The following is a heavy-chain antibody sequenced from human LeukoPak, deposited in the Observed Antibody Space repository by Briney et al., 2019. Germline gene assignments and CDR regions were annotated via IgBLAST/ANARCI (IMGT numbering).Heavy chain of an antibody. CDR3: AYDSSGYYLGCAFDI. Sequence: ASVKVSCKASGYTFTSYYMHWVRQAPGQGLEWMGIINPSGDSTSYAQKFQGRVTMTRDTSTSTVYMELSSLRSEDTAVYYCAYDSSGYYLGCAFDIWGQGTMVTVSS. CDR2: INPSGDST. CDR1: GYTFTSYY. V-gene: IGHV1-46*03. D-gene: IGHD3-22*01. J-gene: IGHJ3*02.